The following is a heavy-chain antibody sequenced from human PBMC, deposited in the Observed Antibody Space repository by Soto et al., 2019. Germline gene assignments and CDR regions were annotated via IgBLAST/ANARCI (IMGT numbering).Heavy chain of an antibody. J-gene: IGHJ6*02. CDR2: ISYDGSNK. D-gene: IGHD3-10*01. V-gene: IGHV3-30*18. Sequence: GGSLRLSCAASGFTFSSYGMHWVRQAPGKGLEWVAVISYDGSNKYYADSVKGRFTISRDNSKDTLYLQMNSLRAEDTAVYYCAKDPQWFGELLIVPPYYYYYGMDVWGQGTTVTVS. CDR3: AKDPQWFGELLIVPPYYYYYGMDV. CDR1: GFTFSSYG.